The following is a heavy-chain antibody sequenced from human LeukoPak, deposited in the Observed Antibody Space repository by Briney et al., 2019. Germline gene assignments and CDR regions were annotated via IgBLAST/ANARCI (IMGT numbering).Heavy chain of an antibody. Sequence: PSETLSLTCAVSGGSISSSNWWSWVRQPPGKGLEWIGEIHHSGSTNYNPSLKSRVTISVDKSKNQFPLKLSSVTAADTAVYYCAASSGWYDGYYFDYWGQGTLVTVSS. D-gene: IGHD6-19*01. J-gene: IGHJ4*02. CDR1: GGSISSSNW. CDR3: AASSGWYDGYYFDY. V-gene: IGHV4-4*02. CDR2: IHHSGST.